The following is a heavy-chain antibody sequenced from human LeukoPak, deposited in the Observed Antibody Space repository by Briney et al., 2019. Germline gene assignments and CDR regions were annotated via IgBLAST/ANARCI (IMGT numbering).Heavy chain of an antibody. D-gene: IGHD6-19*01. V-gene: IGHV4-34*01. CDR2: INHSGST. CDR3: ARGRAPSRGWYYGRGYYCYYMDV. CDR1: GGSFSGYY. J-gene: IGHJ6*03. Sequence: SETLSLTRAAYGGSFSGYYWRWLRQPPGKGLEWMGEINHSGSTNYNPSLTNRVTITVETTKNNSSLKLSSVTAADTAVYYCARGRAPSRGWYYGRGYYCYYMDVWGKGTTVTVSS.